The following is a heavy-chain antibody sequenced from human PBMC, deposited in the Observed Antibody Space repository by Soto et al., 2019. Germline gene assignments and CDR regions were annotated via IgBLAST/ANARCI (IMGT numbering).Heavy chain of an antibody. CDR1: GGSISSYY. V-gene: IGHV4-4*07. J-gene: IGHJ5*02. Sequence: QVQLQESGPGLVKPSETLSLTCTVSGGSISSYYWSWIRQPAGKGLEWIGRIYTSGSTNYNPSLKRRVTMSVDTSKNQFSLKLSSVTAADTAVYYCARDAGVAGTDWFDPWGQGTLVTVSS. CDR2: IYTSGST. D-gene: IGHD1-1*01. CDR3: ARDAGVAGTDWFDP.